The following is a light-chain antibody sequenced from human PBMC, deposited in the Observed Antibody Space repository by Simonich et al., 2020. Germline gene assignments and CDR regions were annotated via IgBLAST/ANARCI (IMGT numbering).Light chain of an antibody. CDR2: EDD. Sequence: NFMLTQPHSVSESPGKTVTSSCTRSRCSIASNYVQWYQQRPGSAPTTVIYEDDQSPSGVPDRFSGSIDSSYNSASLTISGLKTEDEADYYCQSYDSSNVVFGGGTKLTVL. CDR1: RCSIASNY. J-gene: IGLJ2*01. CDR3: QSYDSSNVV. V-gene: IGLV6-57*03.